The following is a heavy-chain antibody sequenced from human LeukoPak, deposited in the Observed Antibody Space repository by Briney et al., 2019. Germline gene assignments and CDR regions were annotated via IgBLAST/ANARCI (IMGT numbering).Heavy chain of an antibody. V-gene: IGHV3-15*01. J-gene: IGHJ4*02. CDR3: TTGMGVTSFDY. Sequence: GGSLRLSCAASGFTFSNAWMSWVRQAPGKGLEWVGRIKSRTDGGTTDYAAPVKGRFTISRDDSRNTLYLQMNSLKTEDTAVYYCTTGMGVTSFDYWGQGTLVTVSS. D-gene: IGHD2-21*02. CDR2: IKSRTDGGTT. CDR1: GFTFSNAW.